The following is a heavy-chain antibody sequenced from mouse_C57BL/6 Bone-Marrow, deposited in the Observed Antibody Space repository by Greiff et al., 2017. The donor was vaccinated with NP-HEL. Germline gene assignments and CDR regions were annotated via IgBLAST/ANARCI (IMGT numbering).Heavy chain of an antibody. CDR2: ISSGSSTI. D-gene: IGHD3-3*01. V-gene: IGHV5-17*01. CDR3: ARGRDGSCWYFDV. J-gene: IGHJ1*03. Sequence: EVKVVESGGGLVKPGGSLKLSCAASGFTFSDYGMHWVRQAPEKGLEWVAYISSGSSTIYYADTVKGRFTISRDNAKNTLFLQMTSLRSEDTAMYYCARGRDGSCWYFDVWGTGTTVTVSS. CDR1: GFTFSDYG.